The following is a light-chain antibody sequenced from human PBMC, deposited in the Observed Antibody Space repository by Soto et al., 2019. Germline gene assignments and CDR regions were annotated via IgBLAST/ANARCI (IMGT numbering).Light chain of an antibody. CDR2: RAS. Sequence: TQSPSSLSTSVGDRVTITCRASQGIKNDVAWYQQKPGQAPRLLIYRASTRATGIPARFSGSGSGTDFSLSISSLQPEDFAVYYCQQRTDWHRTFGQGTKVEVK. CDR3: QQRTDWHRT. J-gene: IGKJ1*01. V-gene: IGKV3-11*01. CDR1: QGIKND.